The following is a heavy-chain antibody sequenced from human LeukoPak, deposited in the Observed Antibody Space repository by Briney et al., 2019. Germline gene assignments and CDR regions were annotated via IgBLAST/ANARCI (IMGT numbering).Heavy chain of an antibody. CDR3: AKSTWELPDSFDY. CDR1: GLTFSSYA. CDR2: ISGSGGST. Sequence: GGSLRLSCAASGLTFSSYAMSWVRQAPGKGLEWVSAISGSGGSTYYADSVKGRFTISRDNSKNTLYLQMNSLRAEDTAVYYCAKSTWELPDSFDYWGQGTLVTVSS. V-gene: IGHV3-23*01. J-gene: IGHJ4*02. D-gene: IGHD1-26*01.